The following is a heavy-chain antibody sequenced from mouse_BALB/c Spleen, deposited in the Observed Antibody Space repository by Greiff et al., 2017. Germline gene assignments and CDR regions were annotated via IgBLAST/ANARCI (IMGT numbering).Heavy chain of an antibody. CDR1: GFNIKDTY. Sequence: VQLQQSGAELVKPGASVKLSCTASGFNIKDTYMHWVKQRPEQGLEWIGRIDPANGNTKYDPKFQGKATITADTSSNTAYLQLSSLTSEDTAVYYCARESFYDGYYGAYWGQGTLVTVSA. J-gene: IGHJ3*01. V-gene: IGHV14-3*02. CDR3: ARESFYDGYYGAY. D-gene: IGHD2-3*01. CDR2: IDPANGNT.